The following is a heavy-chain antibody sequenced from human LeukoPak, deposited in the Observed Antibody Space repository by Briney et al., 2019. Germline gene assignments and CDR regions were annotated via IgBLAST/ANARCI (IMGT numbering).Heavy chain of an antibody. CDR2: IKSKTDGGTT. CDR1: GFTFSSFG. D-gene: IGHD6-13*01. J-gene: IGHJ1*01. CDR3: TTDLVAAAGKIRFQH. V-gene: IGHV3-15*01. Sequence: GGSLRLSCAASGFTFSSFGMHWVRQAPGKGLEWVGRIKSKTDGGTTDYAAPVKGRFTISRDDSKNTLYLQMNSLKTEDTAVYYCTTDLVAAAGKIRFQHWGQGTLVTVSS.